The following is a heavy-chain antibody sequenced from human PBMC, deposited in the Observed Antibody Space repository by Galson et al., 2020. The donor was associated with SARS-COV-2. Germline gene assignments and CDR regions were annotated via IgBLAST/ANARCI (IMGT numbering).Heavy chain of an antibody. Sequence: GESLKISCAASGFTFSSYSINWVRQAPGKGLEWVSSISSSSSYIYYADSVKGRFTISRDNAKNSLYLQMNSLRAEDTAVYYCARDLETVTTIVWDYWGQGTLVTVSS. CDR3: ARDLETVTTIVWDY. CDR2: ISSSSSYI. J-gene: IGHJ4*02. V-gene: IGHV3-21*01. CDR1: GFTFSSYS. D-gene: IGHD4-17*01.